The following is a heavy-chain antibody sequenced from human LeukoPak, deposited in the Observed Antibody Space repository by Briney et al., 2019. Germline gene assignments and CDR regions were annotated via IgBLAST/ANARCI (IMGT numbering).Heavy chain of an antibody. CDR3: ARDSANYYGSGSYPLDP. J-gene: IGHJ5*02. V-gene: IGHV4-59*01. CDR2: IYYSGST. CDR1: GGSISSYY. D-gene: IGHD3-10*01. Sequence: SETLSLTCTVSGGSISSYYWSWIRQPPGKGLEGIGYIYYSGSTNYNPSLKSRVTISVDTSKNQFSLKLSSVTAADTAVYYCARDSANYYGSGSYPLDPWGQETLVTVSS.